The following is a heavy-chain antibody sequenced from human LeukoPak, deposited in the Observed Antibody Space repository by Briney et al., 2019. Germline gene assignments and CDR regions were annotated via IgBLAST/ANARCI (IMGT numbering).Heavy chain of an antibody. D-gene: IGHD5-12*01. J-gene: IGHJ6*02. CDR2: LYGSATI. CDR3: AREARLASAAGLDV. Sequence: SETLPLTCNVFGGSISGYYWSWIRQPAGKGLEWIGRLYGSATIKYNPSLRSRLSLSGDTSKNQFSLKLSSVTAADTAVYYCAREARLASAAGLDVWGQGTMVTVS. CDR1: GGSISGYY. V-gene: IGHV4-4*07.